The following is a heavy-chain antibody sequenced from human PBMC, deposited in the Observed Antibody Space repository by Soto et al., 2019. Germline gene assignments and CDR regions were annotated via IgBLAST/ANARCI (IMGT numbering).Heavy chain of an antibody. D-gene: IGHD6-25*01. CDR2: IIPLLRTV. J-gene: IGHJ6*02. CDR3: ARDPVDLFGYMDV. CDR1: GGTFASYS. V-gene: IGHV1-69*06. Sequence: QEELVQSGAEVKKPGSSVNVSCKASGGTFASYSITWVRQVPGQRLEWMGEIIPLLRTVNYAQKFQGRLTITGHRSTSTVYMALSSLRSDDTAVYYCARDPVDLFGYMDVWGHGTTVTVS.